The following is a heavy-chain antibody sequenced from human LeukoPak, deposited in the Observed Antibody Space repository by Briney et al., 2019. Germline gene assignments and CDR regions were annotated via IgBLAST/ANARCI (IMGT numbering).Heavy chain of an antibody. Sequence: PSETLSLTCAVYGGSFRGYYWSWIRQPPGKGLEWIGEINHSGSTNYNPSLKSRVTISVDTSKNQFSLKLSSVTAADTAVYYCASSSGSSGSRALDYWGQGTLVTVSS. CDR2: INHSGST. J-gene: IGHJ4*02. CDR1: GGSFRGYY. V-gene: IGHV4-34*01. D-gene: IGHD6-19*01. CDR3: ASSSGSSGSRALDY.